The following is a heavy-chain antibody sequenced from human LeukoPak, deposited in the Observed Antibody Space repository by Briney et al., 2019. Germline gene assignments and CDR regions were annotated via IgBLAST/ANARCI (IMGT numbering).Heavy chain of an antibody. CDR3: ARNFGGYSH. Sequence: GVSLRLSCAASGFTFSSYGMHWVRQAPGKGLEWVAVVSHDVITKIYANSVKGRFTISRNNSKNTLYLQMNSLRAEDTAVYYCARNFGGYSHWGQGNLVTVSS. D-gene: IGHD4-23*01. V-gene: IGHV3-30*03. J-gene: IGHJ4*02. CDR1: GFTFSSYG. CDR2: VSHDVITK.